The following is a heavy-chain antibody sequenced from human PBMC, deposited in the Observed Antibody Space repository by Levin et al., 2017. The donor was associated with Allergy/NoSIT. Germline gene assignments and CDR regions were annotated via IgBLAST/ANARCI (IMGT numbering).Heavy chain of an antibody. CDR2: ISYDGSNK. J-gene: IGHJ4*02. V-gene: IGHV3-30*03. CDR3: AMDSGYISY. D-gene: IGHD5-12*01. Sequence: GGSLRLSCAASGFSFSAYGMHWVRQAPGKGLEWVAVISYDGSNKNSVDSVKGRFSISRGNSKSTLYLQMNSLRTEDTAVYYCAMDSGYISYWGQGTLVTVSS. CDR1: GFSFSAYG.